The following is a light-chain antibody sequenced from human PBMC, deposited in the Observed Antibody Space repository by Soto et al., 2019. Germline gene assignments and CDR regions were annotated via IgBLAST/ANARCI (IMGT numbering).Light chain of an antibody. CDR1: RIFSNN. CDR3: QLYTNWPRWT. V-gene: IGKV3-15*01. J-gene: IGKJ1*01. CDR2: GAF. Sequence: EIVVTQSSATLSASSGERASLFCRASRIFSNNLAWYQHKPGQPPRLLMYGAFTRAAGVPARFSGSASGTEFTLTISSLQSEDFAVYYCQLYTNWPRWTFGQGTKVDIK.